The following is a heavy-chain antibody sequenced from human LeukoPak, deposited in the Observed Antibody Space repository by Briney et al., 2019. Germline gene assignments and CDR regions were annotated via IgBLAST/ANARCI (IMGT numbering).Heavy chain of an antibody. V-gene: IGHV3-33*01. J-gene: IGHJ4*02. CDR2: IWYDGGQK. Sequence: GGSLRLSCAASGFTFTNYGMHWVRQAPGKGLEWVAVIWYDGGQKYHADSVKGRFTISRDNTKNTLYLQMNSLRVEDTAVYYCARDPSMRVTLDYWGQGTLVTVSS. D-gene: IGHD2/OR15-2a*01. CDR3: ARDPSMRVTLDY. CDR1: GFTFTNYG.